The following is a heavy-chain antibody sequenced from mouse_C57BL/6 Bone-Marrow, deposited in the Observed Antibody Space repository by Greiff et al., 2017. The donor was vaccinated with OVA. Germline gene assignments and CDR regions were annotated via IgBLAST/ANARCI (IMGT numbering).Heavy chain of an antibody. CDR2: FYPGSGSI. CDR1: GYTFTEYT. J-gene: IGHJ3*01. Sequence: QVQLQQSGAELVKPGASVKLSCKASGYTFTEYTIHWVKQRSGQGLEWIGWFYPGSGSIKYNEKFKDKATLTADKSSSTAYMELSRLTSEDSAVYYCARHEGWCYYGYGAWFAYWGQGTLVTVSA. D-gene: IGHD2-2*01. V-gene: IGHV1-62-2*01. CDR3: ARHEGWCYYGYGAWFAY.